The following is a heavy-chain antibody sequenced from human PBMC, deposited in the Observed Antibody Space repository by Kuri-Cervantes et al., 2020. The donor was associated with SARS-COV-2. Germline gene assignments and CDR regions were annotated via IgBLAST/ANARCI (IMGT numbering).Heavy chain of an antibody. CDR2: IRNKANSYAT. J-gene: IGHJ4*02. Sequence: GGSLRLSCAASGFTFSGSARHWVRQAPGKGLERVGRIRNKANSYATAYAASVKGRFTISRDDSKNTAYLQMNSLKTEDTAVYYCVGGQAAGPRGFGYWGQGPLVTVSS. CDR1: GFTFSGSA. D-gene: IGHD6-13*01. CDR3: VGGQAAGPRGFGY. V-gene: IGHV3-73*01.